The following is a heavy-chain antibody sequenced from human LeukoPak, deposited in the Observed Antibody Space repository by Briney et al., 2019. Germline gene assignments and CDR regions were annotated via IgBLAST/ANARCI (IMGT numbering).Heavy chain of an antibody. CDR2: ISAYNGNT. V-gene: IGHV1-18*01. D-gene: IGHD3-22*01. CDR1: GYTFTSYG. J-gene: IGHJ4*02. CDR3: ATERVHYYDSSGYYDY. Sequence: ASVKVSCKASGYTFTSYGISWVRQAPGQGLEWMGWISAYNGNTNYAQKLQGRVTMTTDTSTSTAYMGLRSLRSDDTAVYYRATERVHYYDSSGYYDYWGQGTLVTVSS.